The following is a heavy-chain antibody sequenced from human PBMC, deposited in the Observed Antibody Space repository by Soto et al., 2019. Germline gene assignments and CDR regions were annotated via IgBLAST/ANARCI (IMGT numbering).Heavy chain of an antibody. CDR3: VRYSRSVGGSYRPDY. CDR2: INSDGSIT. Sequence: GGSVRLSCAASGFTFSSYWMHWVRQVPEKGLVWVSRINSDGSITNYADAVKGRFTISRDNVKNTLYLQMDSLRAEDTAVYYCVRYSRSVGGSYRPDYWGQGTLVTVSS. CDR1: GFTFSSYW. V-gene: IGHV3-74*01. D-gene: IGHD3-16*02. J-gene: IGHJ4*02.